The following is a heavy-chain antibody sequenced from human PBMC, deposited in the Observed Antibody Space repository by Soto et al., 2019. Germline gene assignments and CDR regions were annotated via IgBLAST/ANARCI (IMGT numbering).Heavy chain of an antibody. CDR3: AGQTFTIAAASYGRSNWFDP. Sequence: SETLSLTCPASGGSITSSSHFWGWVRQPPGKGLEWIGTIYFTGNTYYTPSLKSRLTMSIDTSKNEFSLRLNSVTAADTAVYYCAGQTFTIAAASYGRSNWFDPWGPGTLVTVSS. CDR2: IYFTGNT. J-gene: IGHJ5*02. V-gene: IGHV4-39*01. D-gene: IGHD6-25*01. CDR1: GGSITSSSHF.